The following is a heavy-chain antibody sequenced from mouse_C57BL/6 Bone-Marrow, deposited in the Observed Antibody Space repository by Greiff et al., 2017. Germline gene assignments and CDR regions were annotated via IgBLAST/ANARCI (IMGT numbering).Heavy chain of an antibody. CDR2: IHPSDSDT. J-gene: IGHJ1*03. Sequence: QVQLQQPGAELVKPGASVKVSCKASGYTFTSYWMHWVKQRPGQGLEWIGRIHPSDSDTNYNQKFKGKATLTVDKSSSTAYMQISSLTSEDSAVYYCARGLRVRGIDVWGTGTTVTVSS. V-gene: IGHV1-74*01. CDR3: ARGLRVRGIDV. CDR1: GYTFTSYW. D-gene: IGHD2-4*01.